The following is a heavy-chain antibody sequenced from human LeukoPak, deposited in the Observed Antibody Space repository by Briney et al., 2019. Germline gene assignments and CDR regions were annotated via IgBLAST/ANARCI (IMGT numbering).Heavy chain of an antibody. CDR2: ISGSSNTI. CDR3: ARGAAAAIDH. D-gene: IGHD2-2*01. Sequence: PGGSLSLSCAASGFSFSTYSMNWVRQAPGKGLEWVSYISGSSNTIYYADSVKGRFTISRDNAKNSLYLQMNSLRDEDTALYYCARGAAAAIDHWGQGTLVTVSS. V-gene: IGHV3-48*02. J-gene: IGHJ4*02. CDR1: GFSFSTYS.